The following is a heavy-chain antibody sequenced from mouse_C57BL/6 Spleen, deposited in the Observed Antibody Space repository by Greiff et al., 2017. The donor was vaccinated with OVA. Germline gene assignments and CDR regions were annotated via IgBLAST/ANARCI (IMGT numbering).Heavy chain of an antibody. CDR3: ARPYYGSSYGYFDY. V-gene: IGHV1-76*01. CDR1: GYTFTDYY. J-gene: IGHJ2*01. CDR2: IYPGSGNT. Sequence: QVQLKESGAELVRPGASVKLSCKASGYTFTDYYINWVKQRPGQGLEWIARIYPGSGNTYYNEKFKGKATLTAEKSSSTAYMQLSSLTSEDSAVYFCARPYYGSSYGYFDYWGQGTTLTVSS. D-gene: IGHD1-1*01.